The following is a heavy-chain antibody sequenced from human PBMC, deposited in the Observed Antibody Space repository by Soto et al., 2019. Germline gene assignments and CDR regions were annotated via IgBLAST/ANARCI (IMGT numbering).Heavy chain of an antibody. CDR3: ASKRLWFCGLDV. CDR2: IMQDGSDK. Sequence: EVPLVESGGGLVQPGGSLRLSCTASGFSLSTSWMTWVRQAPGKGLEWVANIMQDGSDKYYVDFVKGRFTIPRDNAKNSLYLQMPSLRGEDAAVYYCASKRLWFCGLDVWGQGTTVTVSS. D-gene: IGHD6-25*01. J-gene: IGHJ6*02. CDR1: GFSLSTSW. V-gene: IGHV3-7*01.